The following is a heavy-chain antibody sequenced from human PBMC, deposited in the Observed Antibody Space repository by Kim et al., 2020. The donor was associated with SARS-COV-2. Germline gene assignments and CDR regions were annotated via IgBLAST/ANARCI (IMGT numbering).Heavy chain of an antibody. CDR1: GGTFSSYV. D-gene: IGHD3-22*01. CDR3: WGRIDYYDSSGTDY. V-gene: IGHV1-69*13. Sequence: SVKVSCKASGGTFSSYVISWVRQAPGQGLEWMGGIIPIFGTANYAQKFQGRVTISANEPTSTAYMELSSLRSDDTAVYYCWGRIDYYDSSGTDYWGQGTLVTVSS. J-gene: IGHJ4*02. CDR2: IIPIFGTA.